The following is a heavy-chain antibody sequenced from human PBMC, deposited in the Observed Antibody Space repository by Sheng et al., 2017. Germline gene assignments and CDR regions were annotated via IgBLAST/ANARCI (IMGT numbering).Heavy chain of an antibody. V-gene: IGHV1-2*02. D-gene: IGHD2-8*01. J-gene: IGHJ4*02. CDR2: INPNSGDT. CDR1: GYSFTGYY. Sequence: QVQLVQSGAEVKKPGASVKVYCKTSGYSFTGYYIHWVRQARGQGLEWMGWINPNSGDTNFAQKFQGRVTMTRDASINTACMELKSLTSDDAAVYYCARQADLYDRHGLSRFDNWGQGTLVTVSS. CDR3: ARQADLYDRHGLSRFDN.